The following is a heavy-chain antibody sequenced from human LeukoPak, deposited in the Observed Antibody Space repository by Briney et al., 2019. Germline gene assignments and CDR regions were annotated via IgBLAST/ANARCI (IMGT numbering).Heavy chain of an antibody. D-gene: IGHD3-22*01. CDR1: GFTFSSYA. Sequence: GGSLRLSCAASGFTFSSYAMSWVRQAPGKGLEWVSAISGSGGSTYYAGSVKGRFTISRDNSKNTLYLQMNSLRAEDTAVYYCARDRLEGAITMIVVDYWGQGTLVTVSS. CDR2: ISGSGGST. J-gene: IGHJ4*02. V-gene: IGHV3-23*01. CDR3: ARDRLEGAITMIVVDY.